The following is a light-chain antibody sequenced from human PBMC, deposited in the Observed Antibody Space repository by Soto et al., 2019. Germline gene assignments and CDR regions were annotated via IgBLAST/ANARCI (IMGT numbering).Light chain of an antibody. J-gene: IGKJ1*01. CDR1: QSISSH. CDR2: AAS. Sequence: DIQMTQSPSSLSASVEDRVIITCRASQSISSHLNWYQQKPGKAPKLLIFAASSLQGGVPSRFSGSRSGPDFTLTISSLQPEDFATYYCQQSYSSPPTFGQGTKVDIK. V-gene: IGKV1-39*01. CDR3: QQSYSSPPT.